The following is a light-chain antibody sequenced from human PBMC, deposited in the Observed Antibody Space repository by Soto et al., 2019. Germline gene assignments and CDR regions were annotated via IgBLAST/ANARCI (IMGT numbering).Light chain of an antibody. Sequence: QSALTQPASVSGSPGQSITISCTGTSSDVGGYNYVSWYQQHPGKAPKLIIYEVSNRPSGVSNRFSGSKSGNTASLTISGLQAEDEADYYCSSNTTRSTWVFGGGTKLTVL. V-gene: IGLV2-14*01. J-gene: IGLJ3*02. CDR2: EVS. CDR3: SSNTTRSTWV. CDR1: SSDVGGYNY.